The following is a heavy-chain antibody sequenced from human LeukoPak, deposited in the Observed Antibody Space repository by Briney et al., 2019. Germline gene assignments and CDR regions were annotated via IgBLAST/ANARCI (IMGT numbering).Heavy chain of an antibody. D-gene: IGHD5-12*01. CDR3: ATERYEEGGVSGYDFDY. V-gene: IGHV1-69*08. J-gene: IGHJ4*02. CDR2: IIPILGTA. Sequence: SVKVSCMASGGTFISYTISWVRQAPGQGLEWMGRIIPILGTANYAQKFQGRVTITADKSTSTAYVELSSLRSEDTAVYYCATERYEEGGVSGYDFDYWGQGTLVTVSS. CDR1: GGTFISYT.